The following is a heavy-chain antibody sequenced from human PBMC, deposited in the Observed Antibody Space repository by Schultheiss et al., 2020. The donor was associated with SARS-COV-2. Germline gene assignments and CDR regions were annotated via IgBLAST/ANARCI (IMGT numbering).Heavy chain of an antibody. J-gene: IGHJ2*01. CDR3: ARVNGSYYRHWYFDL. CDR2: IWYDGSNK. D-gene: IGHD1-26*01. V-gene: IGHV3-33*01. CDR1: GFTFGDYA. Sequence: GESLKISCIASGFTFGDYAMSWVRQAPGKGLEWVAVIWYDGSNKYYADSVKGRFTISRDNSKNTLYLQMNSLRAEDTAVYYCARVNGSYYRHWYFDLWGRGTLVTVSS.